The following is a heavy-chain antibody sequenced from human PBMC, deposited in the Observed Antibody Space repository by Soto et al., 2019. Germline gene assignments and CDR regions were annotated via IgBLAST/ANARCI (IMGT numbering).Heavy chain of an antibody. CDR1: GGTFNSYG. V-gene: IGHV1-69*01. CDR2: IIPIFGTA. D-gene: IGHD4-4*01. J-gene: IGHJ5*02. Sequence: QVQLVQSGAEVKKPGSSVKVSCKTSGGTFNSYGLSWVRQAPGQGPEWMGQIIPIFGTAKYAQRFQGRITISADESTSTVYMELSSLRSDDTAMYYCAREKFSNYFDPWGQGTLVTVSS. CDR3: AREKFSNYFDP.